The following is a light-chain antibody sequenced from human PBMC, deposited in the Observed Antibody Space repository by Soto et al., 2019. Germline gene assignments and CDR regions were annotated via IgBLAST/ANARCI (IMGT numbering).Light chain of an antibody. CDR3: CSYAGSSTHV. V-gene: IGLV2-23*01. CDR1: SNDVGSYNL. CDR2: EGS. Sequence: QSALTQPASVSGSPGQSITISCTGTSNDVGSYNLVSWYQQHPGKAPKLMIYEGSRRPSGISNRFSGSKSGNTASLTISGLQTDDEADYYCCSYAGSSTHVFGTGTKVTVL. J-gene: IGLJ1*01.